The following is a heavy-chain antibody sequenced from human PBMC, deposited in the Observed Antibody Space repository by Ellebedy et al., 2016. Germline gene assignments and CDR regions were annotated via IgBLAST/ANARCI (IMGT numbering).Heavy chain of an antibody. J-gene: IGHJ6*02. V-gene: IGHV4-39*07. D-gene: IGHD3-3*02. CDR2: IYYSGST. CDR1: GGSISSSSYY. Sequence: SETLSLXXTVSGGSISSSSYYWGWIRQPPGKGLEWIGSIYYSGSTYYNPSLKSRVTISVDTSKNQFSLKLSSVTAADTAVYYCARVRALPRMDVWGQGTTVTVSS. CDR3: ARVRALPRMDV.